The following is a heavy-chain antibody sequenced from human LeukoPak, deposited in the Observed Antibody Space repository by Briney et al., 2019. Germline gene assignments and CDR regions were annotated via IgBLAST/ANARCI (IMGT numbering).Heavy chain of an antibody. J-gene: IGHJ5*02. CDR1: RFTFSNYN. Sequence: GGSLRLSCAASRFTFSNYNMNWVRQAPGKGLEWVSSISSSSSYIYYADSVKGRFTISRDNSKSTLYLQMNSLRAEDTAVYYCARGSRRLLRFLGQSKWFDPWGQGTLVTVSS. CDR2: ISSSSSYI. D-gene: IGHD3-3*01. V-gene: IGHV3-21*01. CDR3: ARGSRRLLRFLGQSKWFDP.